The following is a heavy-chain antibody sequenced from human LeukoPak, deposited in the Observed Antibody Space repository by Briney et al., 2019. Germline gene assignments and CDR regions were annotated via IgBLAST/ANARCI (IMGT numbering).Heavy chain of an antibody. J-gene: IGHJ4*02. Sequence: GGSLRLSCAASGFTFSNYGIHWVRQAPGKGLEWVTFMQYDGSDKFYADSVKGRFTISRDNSKNTAYLQMNSLRTEDTAVYFCARDSAPYYYGSGSYLDYWGQGTLVTVSS. CDR3: ARDSAPYYYGSGSYLDY. V-gene: IGHV3-30*02. CDR2: MQYDGSDK. CDR1: GFTFSNYG. D-gene: IGHD3-10*01.